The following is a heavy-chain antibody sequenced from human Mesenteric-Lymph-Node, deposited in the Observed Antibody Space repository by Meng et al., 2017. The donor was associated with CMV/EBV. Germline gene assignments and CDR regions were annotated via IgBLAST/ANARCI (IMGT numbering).Heavy chain of an antibody. V-gene: IGHV3-21*01. D-gene: IGHD1-1*01. CDR2: ISSSSYI. J-gene: IGHJ3*02. Sequence: GGSLRLSCAASGFTFSSYSMNWVRQAPGKGLEWVSSISSSSYIYYADSVKGRFTISRDNAKNSLYLQMNSLRAEDTAVYYCARDGSPLATNAFDIWGQGTMVTVSS. CDR1: GFTFSSYS. CDR3: ARDGSPLATNAFDI.